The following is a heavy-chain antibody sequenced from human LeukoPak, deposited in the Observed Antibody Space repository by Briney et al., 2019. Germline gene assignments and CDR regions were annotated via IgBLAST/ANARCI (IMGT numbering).Heavy chain of an antibody. V-gene: IGHV4-59*12. Sequence: SETLSLTCTVSDDSITIYYWTWIRQPPGKGLEWIGYIDHTGSTNYNPSLNSRVTISRDTSKNQFSLKLSSVTAADTAVYYCARGISQLWLKPFDYWGQGTLVTVSS. CDR1: DDSITIYY. D-gene: IGHD5-18*01. CDR2: IDHTGST. J-gene: IGHJ4*02. CDR3: ARGISQLWLKPFDY.